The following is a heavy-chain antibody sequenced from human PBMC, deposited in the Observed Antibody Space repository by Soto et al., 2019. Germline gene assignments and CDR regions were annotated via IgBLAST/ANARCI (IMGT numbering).Heavy chain of an antibody. J-gene: IGHJ3*02. Sequence: ESGGGVVQPGRSLRLSCAASGFTFSSYAMHWVRQAPGKGLEWVAVISYDGSNKYYADSVKGRFTISRDNSKNTLYLQMNSLRAEDTAVYCCARDRGGSYYMVYAFDIWGQGTMVTVSS. CDR1: GFTFSSYA. CDR2: ISYDGSNK. D-gene: IGHD1-26*01. V-gene: IGHV3-30-3*01. CDR3: ARDRGGSYYMVYAFDI.